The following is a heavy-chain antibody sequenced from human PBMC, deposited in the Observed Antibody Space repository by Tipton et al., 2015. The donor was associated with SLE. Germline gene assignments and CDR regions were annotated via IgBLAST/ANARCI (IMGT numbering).Heavy chain of an antibody. Sequence: LSLTCTVSGGSISSYYWSWIRQPPGKGLEWIGYIYYSGSTNYNPSLKSRVTISLDTSKNQFSLKLSSVTAADTAVYYCARAKWRDDFDIWGQGTMVTVSS. CDR2: IYYSGST. J-gene: IGHJ3*02. D-gene: IGHD5-12*01. V-gene: IGHV4-59*01. CDR1: GGSISSYY. CDR3: ARAKWRDDFDI.